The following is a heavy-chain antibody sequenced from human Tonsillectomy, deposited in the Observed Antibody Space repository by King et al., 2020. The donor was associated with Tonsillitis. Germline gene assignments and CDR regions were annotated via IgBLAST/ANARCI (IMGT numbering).Heavy chain of an antibody. CDR1: GFTFSNAW. D-gene: IGHD6-13*01. CDR2: IKSKIDGGTT. Sequence: VQLVESGGGLVKPGGSLRLSCAASGFTFSNAWMSWVRQAPGKGLEWVGRIKSKIDGGTTDYAAPVKGRFTISRDDSKNTLYLQMNSLKTEDTAVYYCTTHIRQQLGWEYYFDYWGQGTLVTVSS. CDR3: TTHIRQQLGWEYYFDY. V-gene: IGHV3-15*01. J-gene: IGHJ4*02.